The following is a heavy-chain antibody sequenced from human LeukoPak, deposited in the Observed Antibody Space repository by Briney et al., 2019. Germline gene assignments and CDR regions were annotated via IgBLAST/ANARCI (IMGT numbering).Heavy chain of an antibody. J-gene: IGHJ4*02. V-gene: IGHV1-2*06. CDR1: GYTFTGYY. Sequence: ASVKVSCKASGYTFTGYYMHWVRQAPGQGLEWMGRINPNSGGTNYAQKFQGRVTMTRDTSISTAYMELSRLRSDDTAVYYCARLTGDTPRPKSDYWGQGTLVTVSS. CDR3: ARLTGDTPRPKSDY. D-gene: IGHD7-27*01. CDR2: INPNSGGT.